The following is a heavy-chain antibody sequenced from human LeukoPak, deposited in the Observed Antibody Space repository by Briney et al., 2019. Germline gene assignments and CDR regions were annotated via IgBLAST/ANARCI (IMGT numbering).Heavy chain of an antibody. D-gene: IGHD4-23*01. Sequence: PSETLSLTRTVSGGSISSSSYYWGWIRQPPGKGLEWIGSIYYTGSTYYNPSLKSRVTISVDTSKNQFSLKLSSVTAADTAVYYCARLHYGCNYGYYYYYMDVWGEGTTVTISS. V-gene: IGHV4-39*01. CDR2: IYYTGST. CDR3: ARLHYGCNYGYYYYYMDV. J-gene: IGHJ6*03. CDR1: GGSISSSSYY.